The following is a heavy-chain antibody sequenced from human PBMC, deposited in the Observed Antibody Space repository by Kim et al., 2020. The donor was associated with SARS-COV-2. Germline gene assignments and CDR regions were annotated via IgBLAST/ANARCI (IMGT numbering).Heavy chain of an antibody. CDR1: GGSISGYY. CDR2: IYYSGST. CDR3: ARSRDAYIYYFDY. Sequence: SETLSLTCTVSGGSISGYYWSWIRQPPGKGLEWIGYIYYSGSTNYNPSLKSRVTISVDTSKNQFSLKLSSVTAADTAVYYCARSRDAYIYYFDYWGQGTL. D-gene: IGHD2-2*01. J-gene: IGHJ4*02. V-gene: IGHV4-59*01.